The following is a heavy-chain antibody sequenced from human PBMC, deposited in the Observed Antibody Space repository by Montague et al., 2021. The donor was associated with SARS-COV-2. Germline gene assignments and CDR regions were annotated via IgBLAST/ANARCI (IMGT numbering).Heavy chain of an antibody. CDR3: ARESGSGSYLVY. CDR2: ICYSGST. J-gene: IGHJ4*02. CDR1: GASISSTSYY. V-gene: IGHV4-39*01. Sequence: SETLSLTCTVLGASISSTSYYRGCMSQPPGKGLEWIGSICYSGSTYYNPSLKSRVTISVDTSKNQFSLKLSSVTAADTAVYYCARESGSGSYLVYWGQGTLVTVSS. D-gene: IGHD3-10*01.